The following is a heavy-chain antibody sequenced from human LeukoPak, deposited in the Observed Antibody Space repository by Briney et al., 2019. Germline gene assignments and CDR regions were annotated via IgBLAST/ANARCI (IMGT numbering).Heavy chain of an antibody. V-gene: IGHV3-23*01. J-gene: IGHJ4*02. CDR2: ISGVGANT. CDR3: AKHMGPGSGWD. CDR1: GFTLSSYA. D-gene: IGHD6-19*01. Sequence: GGSLRLSCAASGFTLSSYAMSWLRQAPGKGLEWVSAISGVGANTFYADSVKGRFTFSRDNSKSTLYLQMNSLRAEDTAVYYCAKHMGPGSGWDWGQGTLVTVSS.